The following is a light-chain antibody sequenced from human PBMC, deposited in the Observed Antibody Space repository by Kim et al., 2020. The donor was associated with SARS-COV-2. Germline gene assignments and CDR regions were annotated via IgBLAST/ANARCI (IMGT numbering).Light chain of an antibody. V-gene: IGKV1-5*03. CDR1: QSIGDW. CDR2: KAS. Sequence: DIQMTQSPSTLSASVGDRVTITCRASQSIGDWLAWYQQKPGRAPKRLIHKASSLEPGVSSRFSGSGSGTEFTLTITSLRPDDFAVYYCQRYNSDPWTFGQGTKVDIK. J-gene: IGKJ1*01. CDR3: QRYNSDPWT.